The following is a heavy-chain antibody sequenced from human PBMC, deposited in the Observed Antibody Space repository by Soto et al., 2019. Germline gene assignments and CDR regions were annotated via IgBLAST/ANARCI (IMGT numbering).Heavy chain of an antibody. Sequence: SETLSLTCTVSGGSISSYYWSWIRQPAGKGLEWIGRIYTSGSTNYNPSLKSRVTMSVDTSKNQFSLKLSSVTAADTAMYYCARDFSREYYYDSSGYYPDWGQGTLVTVSS. CDR2: IYTSGST. CDR1: GGSISSYY. J-gene: IGHJ4*02. CDR3: ARDFSREYYYDSSGYYPD. D-gene: IGHD3-22*01. V-gene: IGHV4-4*07.